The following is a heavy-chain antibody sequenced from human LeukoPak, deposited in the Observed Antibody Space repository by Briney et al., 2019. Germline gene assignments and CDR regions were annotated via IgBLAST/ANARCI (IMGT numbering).Heavy chain of an antibody. CDR2: IYDSGST. J-gene: IGHJ6*03. CDR3: ARNPRYYYYMDV. Sequence: SETLSPTCTVSGGSISTYYWNWIRQPPGKGLEWIGYIYDSGSTNYNPSLKSRVTISVDASMNQFSLKLSSVTAADTAVYYCARNPRYYYYMDVWGKGTTVTVSS. V-gene: IGHV4-59*01. CDR1: GGSISTYY.